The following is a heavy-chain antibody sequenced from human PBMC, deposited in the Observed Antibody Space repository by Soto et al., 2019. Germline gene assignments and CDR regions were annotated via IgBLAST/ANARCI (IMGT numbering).Heavy chain of an antibody. CDR2: MYYSGST. CDR3: ARQPYDTSDYFDY. Sequence: SETLSLTCTVSGDSINSRGYYWAWIRQPPGKGLEWIGSMYYSGSTGYNPSLKSRVTISVDTSRIHFSLKLISVTAADTAVYYCARQPYDTSDYFDYWGQGTLVTVSS. J-gene: IGHJ4*02. V-gene: IGHV4-39*01. CDR1: GDSINSRGYY. D-gene: IGHD3-22*01.